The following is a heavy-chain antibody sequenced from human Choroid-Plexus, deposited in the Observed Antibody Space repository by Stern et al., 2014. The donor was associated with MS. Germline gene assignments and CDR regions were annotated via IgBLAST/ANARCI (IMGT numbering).Heavy chain of an antibody. V-gene: IGHV3-30*18. CDR1: GFTFGSCA. J-gene: IGHJ5*02. D-gene: IGHD2/OR15-2a*01. CDR2: VSYDGSNK. Sequence: QVQLVESGGGVVQPGRPLRLSCVASGFTFGSCAMHWVRLAPGKGLGWVAGVSYDGSNKYYADSVKGRCTISRDNSQNTLYMQMSSLRPEDTAVYYCAKDRQYLTYFFDHWGQGSLVTVSS. CDR3: AKDRQYLTYFFDH.